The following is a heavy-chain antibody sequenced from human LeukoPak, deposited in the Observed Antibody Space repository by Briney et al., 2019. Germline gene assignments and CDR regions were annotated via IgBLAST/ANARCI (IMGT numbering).Heavy chain of an antibody. Sequence: SETLSLTCAVSGYSISSGYYWGWIRQPPGKGLERIGSIYHSGSTYYNPSLKSRVTISVDTSKNQFSLKLSSVTAADTAVYYCARPAGYFGSDAFDIWGQGTMVTVSS. CDR1: GYSISSGYY. D-gene: IGHD3-10*01. J-gene: IGHJ3*02. V-gene: IGHV4-38-2*01. CDR2: IYHSGST. CDR3: ARPAGYFGSDAFDI.